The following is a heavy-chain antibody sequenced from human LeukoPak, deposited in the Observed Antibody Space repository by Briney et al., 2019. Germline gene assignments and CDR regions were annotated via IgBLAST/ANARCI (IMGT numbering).Heavy chain of an antibody. CDR1: GGSISSSSSY. J-gene: IGHJ4*02. D-gene: IGHD6-6*01. Sequence: SETLSLTCTVSGGSISSSSSYWSWIRQPPGKGLEWIGEINHSGSTNYNPSLKSRVTISVDTSKNQFSLKLSSVTAADTAVYYCARISIAARPYNFDYWGQGTLVTVSS. CDR2: INHSGST. V-gene: IGHV4-39*07. CDR3: ARISIAARPYNFDY.